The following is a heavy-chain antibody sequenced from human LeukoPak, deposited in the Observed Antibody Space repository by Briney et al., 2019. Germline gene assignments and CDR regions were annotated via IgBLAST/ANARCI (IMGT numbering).Heavy chain of an antibody. CDR2: ISGSGGST. CDR3: AKHIRYCNGGSCFTYYYYEMDV. V-gene: IGHV3-23*01. J-gene: IGHJ6*02. Sequence: GGSLRLSCAASGFTFSSYAVSWVRQAPGKGLEWVSAISGSGGSTYYADSVKGRFTISRDNSKNTLYLQMNSLRAEDTAVYYCAKHIRYCNGGSCFTYYYYEMDVWGQGTTVTVSS. CDR1: GFTFSSYA. D-gene: IGHD2-15*01.